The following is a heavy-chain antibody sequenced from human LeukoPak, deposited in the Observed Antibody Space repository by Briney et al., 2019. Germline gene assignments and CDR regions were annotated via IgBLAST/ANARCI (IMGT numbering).Heavy chain of an antibody. CDR1: GGSISSYY. Sequence: SETLSLTCTVSGGSISSYYWSWIRQPPGKGLEWIGHIYYSGSTNYNPSLKSRVTIAVDTSKNQFSLKLSPVTAADTAVYYCTRNYDSSGYTTFGYWGRGTLVTVSS. J-gene: IGHJ4*02. D-gene: IGHD3-22*01. CDR2: IYYSGST. CDR3: TRNYDSSGYTTFGY. V-gene: IGHV4-59*01.